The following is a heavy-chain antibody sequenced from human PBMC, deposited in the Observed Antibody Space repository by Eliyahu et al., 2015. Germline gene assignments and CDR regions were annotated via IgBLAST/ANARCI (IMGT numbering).Heavy chain of an antibody. Sequence: QVQLQESGPGLVKPSETLSLTCTVPGGSMSSHYWSWXRQPAGKXLECIGRIYTSGSTNYNPSLKSRVTMSLDTSKKQFSLKLSSVTAADTAVYYCARYGSWFDPWGQGTLVTVSS. CDR3: ARYGSWFDP. D-gene: IGHD4-17*01. CDR2: IYTSGST. J-gene: IGHJ5*02. CDR1: GGSMSSHY. V-gene: IGHV4-4*07.